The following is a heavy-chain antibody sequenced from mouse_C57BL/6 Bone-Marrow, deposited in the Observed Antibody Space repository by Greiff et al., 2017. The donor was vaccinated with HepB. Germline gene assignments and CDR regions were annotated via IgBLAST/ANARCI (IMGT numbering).Heavy chain of an antibody. CDR3: TRSVLIYAMDY. CDR2: IDPETGGN. CDR1: GYTFTDYE. V-gene: IGHV1-15*01. J-gene: IGHJ4*01. Sequence: VQLQESGAELVRPGASVTLSCKASGYTFTDYEMHWVKQTPVHGLEWIGAIDPETGGNAYNQKFKGKAILTADKSSSTAYMALRSLTSEHSAVYYCTRSVLIYAMDYWGQGTSVTVSS.